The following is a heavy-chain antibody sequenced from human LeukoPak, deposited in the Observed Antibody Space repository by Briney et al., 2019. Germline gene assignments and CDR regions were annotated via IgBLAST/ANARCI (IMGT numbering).Heavy chain of an antibody. J-gene: IGHJ4*02. CDR1: GFTFAGYA. V-gene: IGHV3-23*01. CDR3: AKGRLVPAALLDY. CDR2: ISGGGDTT. Sequence: GGSLRLSCAASGFTFAGYAMSWVRQGPGKGLEWVSDISGGGDTTYYADSVKGRFTISRDNSKNTLYLQMSSLRAEDTAVYYCAKGRLVPAALLDYWGQGTLVTVSS. D-gene: IGHD2-2*01.